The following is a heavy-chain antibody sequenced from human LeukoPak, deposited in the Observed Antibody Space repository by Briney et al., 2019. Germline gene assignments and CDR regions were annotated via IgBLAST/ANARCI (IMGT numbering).Heavy chain of an antibody. J-gene: IGHJ5*02. CDR1: GGSISSSSYY. Sequence: SETLSLTCTVSGGSISSSSYYWGWIRQPPGKGLEWIGSIYYSGSTYYNPSLKSRVTISVDTSKNQFSLKLSSVTAADTAVYYCARVRVPYRFDPWGQGTLVSVSS. CDR2: IYYSGST. D-gene: IGHD3-10*01. V-gene: IGHV4-39*07. CDR3: ARVRVPYRFDP.